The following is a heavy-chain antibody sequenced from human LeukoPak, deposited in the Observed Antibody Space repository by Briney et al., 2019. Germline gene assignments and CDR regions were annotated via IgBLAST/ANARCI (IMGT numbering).Heavy chain of an antibody. V-gene: IGHV3-15*01. CDR3: WSPSFNY. CDR2: IKNKTNGGTT. J-gene: IGHJ4*01. CDR1: GFSFSKGW. Sequence: PGGSMRLSCVGSGFSFSKGWMTWVRQAPGKGLEWVGRIKNKTNGGTTDYAAPVKGRFIISREDSKNTLYLQMNNLKTEDTGLYYCWSPSFNYWGHGTLVTVSS.